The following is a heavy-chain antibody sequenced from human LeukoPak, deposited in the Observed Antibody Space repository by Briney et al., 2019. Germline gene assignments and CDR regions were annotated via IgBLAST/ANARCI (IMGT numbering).Heavy chain of an antibody. J-gene: IGHJ4*02. D-gene: IGHD1-26*01. CDR1: EFTFSSYG. CDR3: AKDRWVGATDYFDY. Sequence: GGSLRLSCAASEFTFSSYGMHWVRQAPGKGLEWVAFIRNDGSNKYYADSVKGGFTISRDNFKKTMFMEMNSLRTEDTAVYHCAKDRWVGATDYFDYWGQGTQVTVST. V-gene: IGHV3-30*02. CDR2: IRNDGSNK.